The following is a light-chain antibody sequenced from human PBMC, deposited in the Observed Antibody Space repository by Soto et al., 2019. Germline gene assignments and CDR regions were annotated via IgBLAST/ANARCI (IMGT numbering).Light chain of an antibody. CDR1: QDVSSW. CDR2: AAS. J-gene: IGKJ2*01. V-gene: IGKV1-12*01. CDR3: QQGKSFRSP. Sequence: DIQMTQSPSSVSASVGDRVTITCRASQDVSSWLDWYQQRAGKAPKLLIYAASSLQSGVPSRFSGGGYGTDFILTISSLQAEDSATYFCQQGKSFRSPFGQGTKVDI.